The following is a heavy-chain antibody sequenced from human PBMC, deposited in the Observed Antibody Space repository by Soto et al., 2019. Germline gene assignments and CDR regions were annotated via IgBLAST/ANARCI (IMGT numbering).Heavy chain of an antibody. Sequence: QVQLVQSGAEVKKLGASVKVSCQTSGYSFTRYGVRWVRQAPGQGLEWMGWISPVTGNTNYAHHFGCKITMTTDRSPSTASLEVRGLRYDETAVYFCVRDDSSFPAVWGQGPLVTVSS. J-gene: IGHJ4*02. CDR2: ISPVTGNT. CDR3: VRDDSSFPAV. D-gene: IGHD3-22*01. CDR1: GYSFTRYG. V-gene: IGHV1-18*01.